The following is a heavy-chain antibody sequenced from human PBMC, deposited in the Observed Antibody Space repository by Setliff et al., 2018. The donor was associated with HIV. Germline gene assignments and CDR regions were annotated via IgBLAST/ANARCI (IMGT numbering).Heavy chain of an antibody. CDR1: GFTFSTYW. Sequence: SLRLSCAASGFTFSTYWMNWVRQAPGKGLEWVANIKQDGSEKYYLESVRGRLTISRDNAKNSMYLQMNSLRAEDTAVYYCARREYNYLPRAFDLWGQGTTVTVSS. CDR3: ARREYNYLPRAFDL. CDR2: IKQDGSEK. D-gene: IGHD1-1*01. J-gene: IGHJ3*01. V-gene: IGHV3-7*01.